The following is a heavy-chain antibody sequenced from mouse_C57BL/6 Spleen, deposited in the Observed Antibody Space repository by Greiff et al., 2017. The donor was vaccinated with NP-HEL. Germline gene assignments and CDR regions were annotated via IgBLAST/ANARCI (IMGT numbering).Heavy chain of an antibody. CDR3: ARRDYGSREYFDV. CDR1: GFTFTDYY. J-gene: IGHJ1*03. Sequence: EVMLVESGGGLVQPGGSLSLSCAASGFTFTDYYMSWVRQPPGKALEWLGFIRNKANGYTTEYSASVKGRFTISRDNSQSILHLQMNALRAEDSATYYCARRDYGSREYFDVWGTGTTVTVSS. D-gene: IGHD1-1*01. V-gene: IGHV7-3*01. CDR2: IRNKANGYTT.